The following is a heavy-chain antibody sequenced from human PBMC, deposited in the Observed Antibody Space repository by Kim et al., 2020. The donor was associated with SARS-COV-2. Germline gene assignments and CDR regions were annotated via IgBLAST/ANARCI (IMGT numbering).Heavy chain of an antibody. Sequence: LKGRFTTSRDNTENSMYLKMNSLRAGDTAVYYCARDQGIAQRGDDAFDIWGQGTMVTVSS. V-gene: IGHV3-11*06. CDR3: ARDQGIAQRGDDAFDI. J-gene: IGHJ3*02. D-gene: IGHD6-13*01.